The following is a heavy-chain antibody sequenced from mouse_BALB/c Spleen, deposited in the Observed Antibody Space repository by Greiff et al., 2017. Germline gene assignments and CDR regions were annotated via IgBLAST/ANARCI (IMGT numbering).Heavy chain of an antibody. V-gene: IGHV5-4*02. Sequence: EVKVEESGGGLVKPGGSLKLSCAASGFTFSDYYMYWVRQTPEKRLEWVATISDGGSYTYYPDSVKGRFTISRDNAKNNLYLQMSSLKSEDTAMYYCARGAMITTYYYAMDYWGQGTSVTVSS. D-gene: IGHD2-4*01. CDR2: ISDGGSYT. J-gene: IGHJ4*01. CDR1: GFTFSDYY. CDR3: ARGAMITTYYYAMDY.